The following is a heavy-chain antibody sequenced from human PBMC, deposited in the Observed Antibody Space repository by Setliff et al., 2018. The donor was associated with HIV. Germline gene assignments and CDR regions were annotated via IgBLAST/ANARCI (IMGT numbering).Heavy chain of an antibody. CDR1: VHTFASYG. Sequence: GPSVKVSCKASVHTFASYGIGWLRQAPGQGLEWLGWITAYNVDAPNAQKSQGRVTMTIDIPTTTAYMEMRSLRFDDTAVYYCATARPGARFDVWGQGTLVTVSS. V-gene: IGHV1-18*01. J-gene: IGHJ4*02. D-gene: IGHD6-6*01. CDR2: ITAYNVDA. CDR3: ATARPGARFDV.